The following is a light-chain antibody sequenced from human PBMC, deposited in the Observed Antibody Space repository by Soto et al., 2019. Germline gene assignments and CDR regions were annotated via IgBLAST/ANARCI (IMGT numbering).Light chain of an antibody. V-gene: IGKV3-11*01. CDR3: QQRSNWPPA. CDR1: QSVSSY. CDR2: DAS. J-gene: IGKJ2*01. Sequence: EIVLTQSPATLSLSPGERATLSCRASQSVSSYLAWYQQKPGQAPRLLIYDASHRATGIPARFSGSGSGTDFTLTISSLEPEDFAVYYFQQRSNWPPAFGQGTKLEIK.